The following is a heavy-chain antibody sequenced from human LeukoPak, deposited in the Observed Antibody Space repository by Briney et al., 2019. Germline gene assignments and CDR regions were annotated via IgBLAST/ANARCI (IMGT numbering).Heavy chain of an antibody. Sequence: GGSLRLSCAASGFTFSSYAMHWVRQAPGKGLEWVAFIRYDGSNKYYADSVKGRFTISRDNSKNTLYLQMNSLRAEDTAVYYCATAEMSFGGVIDLPDYWGQGTLVTVSS. CDR3: ATAEMSFGGVIDLPDY. V-gene: IGHV3-30*02. J-gene: IGHJ4*02. CDR2: IRYDGSNK. CDR1: GFTFSSYA. D-gene: IGHD3-16*02.